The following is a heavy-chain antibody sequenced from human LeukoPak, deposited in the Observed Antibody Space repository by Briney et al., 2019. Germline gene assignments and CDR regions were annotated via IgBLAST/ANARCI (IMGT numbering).Heavy chain of an antibody. CDR3: ARARVGYLYLGD. V-gene: IGHV3-53*01. CDR1: GFTVSSNY. J-gene: IGHJ4*02. D-gene: IGHD3-3*01. CDR2: IYSGGST. Sequence: GGSLRLSCAASGFTVSSNYMSWVRQAPGKGLEWVSVIYSGGSTYYADSVKGRFTISRDNSKNTLYLQMNSLRAEDTAVYYCARARVGYLYLGDWGQGTLVTVSS.